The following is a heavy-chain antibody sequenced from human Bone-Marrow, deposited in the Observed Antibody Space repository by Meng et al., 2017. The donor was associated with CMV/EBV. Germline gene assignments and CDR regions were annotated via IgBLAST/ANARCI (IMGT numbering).Heavy chain of an antibody. CDR2: IYWDGDK. CDR1: GFSLNSNGMG. Sequence: QINLKESGPPLLNPTPTLTLTCTFSGFSLNSNGMGVGWIRQPPGKALEWLALIYWDGDKRYSPSLKSRLTITKDTSNNQVVLTMTNMGPVDTATYFCAHRPTEGLFDYWGQGTLVTVSS. CDR3: AHRPTEGLFDY. V-gene: IGHV2-5*02. J-gene: IGHJ4*02.